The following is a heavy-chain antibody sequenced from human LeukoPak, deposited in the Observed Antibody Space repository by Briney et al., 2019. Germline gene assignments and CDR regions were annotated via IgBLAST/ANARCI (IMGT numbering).Heavy chain of an antibody. V-gene: IGHV3-33*06. CDR1: GFTFSSYG. CDR3: AKDYPYDSSGYGFDY. Sequence: GGSLRLSCAASGFTFSSYGMRWVRQAPSKGLEWVAVIWYDGSNKYYADSVKGRFNISRDNSKNTLYLQMNSLRAEDTAVYYCAKDYPYDSSGYGFDYWGQGTLVTVSS. D-gene: IGHD3-22*01. CDR2: IWYDGSNK. J-gene: IGHJ4*02.